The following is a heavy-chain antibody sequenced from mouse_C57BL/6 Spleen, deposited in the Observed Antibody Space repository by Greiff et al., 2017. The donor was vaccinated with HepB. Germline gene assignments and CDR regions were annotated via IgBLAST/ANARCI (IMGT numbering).Heavy chain of an antibody. V-gene: IGHV1-81*01. D-gene: IGHD3-1*01. CDR1: GYTFTSYG. J-gene: IGHJ2*01. CDR2: IYPRSGNT. Sequence: VQLQQSGAELARPGASVKLSCKASGYTFTSYGISWVKQRTGQGLEWIGEIYPRSGNTYYNEKFKGKATLTADKSSSTAYMELRSLTSEDSAVYFWARSGRPEYFDYWGQGTTLTVSS. CDR3: ARSGRPEYFDY.